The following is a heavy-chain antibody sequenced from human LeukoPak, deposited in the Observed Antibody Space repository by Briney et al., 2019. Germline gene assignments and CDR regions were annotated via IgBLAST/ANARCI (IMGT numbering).Heavy chain of an antibody. V-gene: IGHV3-11*06. CDR3: ARGVGARTPDAFDI. J-gene: IGHJ3*02. CDR1: VFIYSDYY. D-gene: IGHD4-23*01. CDR2: ISSSSSYT. Sequence: GGSLRLSCAASVFIYSDYYVSWIRQAPGKGLEWVSYISSSSSYTNYADSVKGRFTISRDNAKNSLYLQMNSLSAEDTSVYYCARGVGARTPDAFDIWGQGTMVTVSS.